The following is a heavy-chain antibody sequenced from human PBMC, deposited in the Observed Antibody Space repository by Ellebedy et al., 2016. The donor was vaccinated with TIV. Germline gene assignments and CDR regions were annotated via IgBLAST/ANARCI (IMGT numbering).Heavy chain of an antibody. J-gene: IGHJ6*02. D-gene: IGHD3-9*01. V-gene: IGHV4-61*01. CDR2: IYYSGST. Sequence: SETLSLTXTVSGGSVSSGSYYWSWIRQPPGKGLEWIGYIYYSGSTNYNPSLKSRVTISVDTSKNQFSLKLSSVTAADTAVYYCARGPLRYFENYYYYYGMDVWGQGTTVTVSS. CDR1: GGSVSSGSYY. CDR3: ARGPLRYFENYYYYYGMDV.